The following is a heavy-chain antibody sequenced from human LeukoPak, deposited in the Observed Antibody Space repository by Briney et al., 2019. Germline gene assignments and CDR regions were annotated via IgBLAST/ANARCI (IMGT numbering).Heavy chain of an antibody. CDR2: INPTVGDT. V-gene: IGHV1-46*01. J-gene: IGHJ5*02. CDR3: ARGGNYDFSPFDP. D-gene: IGHD3-3*01. Sequence: GASVKVSCKASGYIFTSYYMHWVRQAPGQGLEWMGVINPTVGDTTHAQKFQGRVTMTRDTSTSTVYMELSSLRSEDTAVYYCARGGNYDFSPFDPWGQGTLVTVSS. CDR1: GYIFTSYY.